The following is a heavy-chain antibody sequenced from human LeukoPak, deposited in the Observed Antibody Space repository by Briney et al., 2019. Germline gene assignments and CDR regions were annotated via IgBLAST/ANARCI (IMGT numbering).Heavy chain of an antibody. CDR1: GFTFSSYE. CDR2: ISSSGSTI. V-gene: IGHV3-48*03. CDR3: ARGLSSGWLQYFDY. J-gene: IGHJ4*02. Sequence: GGSLRLSCAASGFTFSSYEMNWVRQAPGKGLEWVSYISSSGSTIYYADSVKGRFTISRDNAKNSLYLQMNSLRAGDTAVYYCARGLSSGWLQYFDYWGREPWSASPQ. D-gene: IGHD6-19*01.